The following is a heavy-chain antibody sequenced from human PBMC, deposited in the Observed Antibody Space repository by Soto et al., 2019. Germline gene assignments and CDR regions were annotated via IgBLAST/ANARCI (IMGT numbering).Heavy chain of an antibody. CDR3: AKDTYYYDRSGYYTYDY. V-gene: IGHV3-7*01. J-gene: IGHJ4*02. CDR1: GFTFSSYW. D-gene: IGHD3-22*01. Sequence: PGGSLRLSCAASGFTFSSYWMSWVRQAPGKGLEWVANIKQDGSEKYYVDSVKGRFTISRDNAKNSLYLQMNSLRAEDTAVYYCAKDTYYYDRSGYYTYDYWGQGTQVTVSS. CDR2: IKQDGSEK.